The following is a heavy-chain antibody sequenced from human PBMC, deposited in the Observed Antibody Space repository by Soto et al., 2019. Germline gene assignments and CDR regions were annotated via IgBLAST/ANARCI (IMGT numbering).Heavy chain of an antibody. CDR1: GGSISSSSYY. J-gene: IGHJ4*02. CDR3: ARQKYYFDY. CDR2: IYYSGST. V-gene: IGHV4-39*01. Sequence: SETLSLTCTVSGGSISSSSYYWGWIRQPPGKGLEWIGSIYYSGSTYYNPSLKSRVTISVDTSKNQFSLKLSSVTAADTAVYYCARQKYYFDYWGQGTLVTVSS.